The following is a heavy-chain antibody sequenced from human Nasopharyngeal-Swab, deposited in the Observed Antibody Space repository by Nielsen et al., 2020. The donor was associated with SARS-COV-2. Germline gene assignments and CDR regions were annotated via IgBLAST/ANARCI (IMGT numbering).Heavy chain of an antibody. CDR3: ARALTTYYDFWSGYYGFDY. Sequence: SETLCLTCTVFGGSISSYYWSWIRQPPGKGLEWIGYIYDSGSTNYNPSLKNRVTISVDTSKNQFSLKLSSVTAADTAVYYCARALTTYYDFWSGYYGFDYWGQGTLVTVSS. CDR2: IYDSGST. CDR1: GGSISSYY. V-gene: IGHV4-59*13. J-gene: IGHJ4*02. D-gene: IGHD3-3*01.